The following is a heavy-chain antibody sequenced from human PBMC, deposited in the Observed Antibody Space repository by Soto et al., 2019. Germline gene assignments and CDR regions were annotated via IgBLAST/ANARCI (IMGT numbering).Heavy chain of an antibody. D-gene: IGHD6-19*01. J-gene: IGHJ4*02. CDR1: GGSLSIYY. Sequence: PSETLSLTCTVSGGSLSIYYWTWIRQPPGKGLEWIGYVYSTGATNYNPSLRSRVTMSIDASKNQFSLKVRSVTAADTAVYFCARAHTGGWYVTDHWGQGTLVTVS. CDR2: VYSTGAT. CDR3: ARAHTGGWYVTDH. V-gene: IGHV4-59*01.